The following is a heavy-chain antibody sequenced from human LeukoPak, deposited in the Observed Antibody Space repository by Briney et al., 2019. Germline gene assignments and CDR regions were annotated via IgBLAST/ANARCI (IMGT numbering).Heavy chain of an antibody. D-gene: IGHD3-10*01. V-gene: IGHV4-59*01. CDR2: IYYSGST. CDR1: GGSISSYY. J-gene: IGHJ4*02. CDR3: ARVTGKWFGGLIFDY. Sequence: SETLSLTCTVSGGSISSYYWSWIRQPPGKGLEWIGYIYYSGSTNYSPSLKSRVTISVDTSKNQFSLKLSSVTAADTAVYYCARVTGKWFGGLIFDYWGQGTLVTVSS.